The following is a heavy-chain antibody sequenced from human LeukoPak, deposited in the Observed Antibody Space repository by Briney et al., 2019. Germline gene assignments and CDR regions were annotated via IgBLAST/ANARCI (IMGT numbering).Heavy chain of an antibody. CDR1: GFTFSSYW. CDR3: ARAQLENLNYEILTGQYFDK. V-gene: IGHV4-39*07. CDR2: IYYSGIT. J-gene: IGHJ4*02. D-gene: IGHD3-9*01. Sequence: LRLSCAASGFTFSSYWMSWVRQTPGKGLEWIGSIYYSGITYYNPSPKSRVTISVDTSRNQFSLKMTSVTAADTAVYYCARAQLENLNYEILTGQYFDKWGQGIPVTVSS.